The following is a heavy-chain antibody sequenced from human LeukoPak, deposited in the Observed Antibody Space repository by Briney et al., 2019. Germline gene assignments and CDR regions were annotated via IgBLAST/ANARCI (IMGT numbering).Heavy chain of an antibody. D-gene: IGHD6-13*01. CDR1: GGSISSSSYY. CDR2: IYYSGST. J-gene: IGHJ4*02. Sequence: SETLSLTCTVSGGSISSSSYYWGGIRQPPGKGLEGIGSIYYSGSTYYNPSLKSRVTISVDTSKNQFSLKLSSVTAADTAVYYCARGVTSYSSSRYYFDYWGQGTLVTVSS. V-gene: IGHV4-39*07. CDR3: ARGVTSYSSSRYYFDY.